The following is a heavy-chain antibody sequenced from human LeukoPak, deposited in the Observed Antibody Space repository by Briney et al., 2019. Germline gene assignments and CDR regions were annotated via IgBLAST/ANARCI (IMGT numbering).Heavy chain of an antibody. V-gene: IGHV3-23*01. Sequence: GGSLRLSCAASGFTFSSYAMSWVRQAPGKGLEWVSAISGSGGSTYYAASVKGRFTISRDNYKNTLYLQINSLRAEDTAVYYCAKVGPRQYYGSGTYYSGFDYWGQGTRVTVSS. J-gene: IGHJ4*02. CDR2: ISGSGGST. D-gene: IGHD3-10*01. CDR3: AKVGPRQYYGSGTYYSGFDY. CDR1: GFTFSSYA.